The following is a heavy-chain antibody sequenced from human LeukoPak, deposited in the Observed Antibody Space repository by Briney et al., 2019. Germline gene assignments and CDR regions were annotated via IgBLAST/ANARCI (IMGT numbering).Heavy chain of an antibody. CDR3: ARGYDAFDI. J-gene: IGHJ3*02. CDR2: INHSGST. Sequence: SETLSLTCVVYGGSFSGYYWSWIRQPPGKGLEWIGEINHSGSTNYNPPLKSRVTISVDTSKNQFSLKLSSVTAADTAVYYCARGYDAFDIWGQGTMVTVSS. V-gene: IGHV4-34*01. CDR1: GGSFSGYY.